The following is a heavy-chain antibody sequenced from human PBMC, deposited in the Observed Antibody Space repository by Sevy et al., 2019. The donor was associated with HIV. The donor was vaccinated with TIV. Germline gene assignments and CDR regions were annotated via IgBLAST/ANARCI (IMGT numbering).Heavy chain of an antibody. J-gene: IGHJ6*02. CDR2: INHSGST. CDR3: ARDMVYSSSWYLQYYYGMDV. CDR1: GGSFSGYY. Sequence: SETLSLTCAVYGGSFSGYYWSWIRQPPGKGLEWIGEINHSGSTNYNPSLKSRVTISVDTSKNQFSLKLSSVTAADTAVYYCARDMVYSSSWYLQYYYGMDVWGQGTTVTVSS. V-gene: IGHV4-34*01. D-gene: IGHD6-13*01.